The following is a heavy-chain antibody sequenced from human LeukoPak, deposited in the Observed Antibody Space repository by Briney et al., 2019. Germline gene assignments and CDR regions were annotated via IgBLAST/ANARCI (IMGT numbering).Heavy chain of an antibody. D-gene: IGHD6-19*01. V-gene: IGHV1-3*01. Sequence: ASVKVSCKASGYTFTSYAMRWVRQAPGQRLEWMGWINAGNGNTNYAQKLQGRVTMTTDTSTSTAYMELRSLRSDDTAVYYCARGSSYSSGWENYWGQGTLVTVSS. CDR3: ARGSSYSSGWENY. CDR1: GYTFTSYA. CDR2: INAGNGNT. J-gene: IGHJ4*02.